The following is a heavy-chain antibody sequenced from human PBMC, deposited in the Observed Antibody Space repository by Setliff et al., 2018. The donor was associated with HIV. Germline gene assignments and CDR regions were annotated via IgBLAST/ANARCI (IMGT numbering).Heavy chain of an antibody. Sequence: PSETLSLTCAVYGGSFSGYYWSWIRQPPGKGLEWIGEIHNSGSTNYNPSLKSRVTISVDTSKNQFSLKLSSVTAADTAVYYCARDRGSSYYYYYYMDVWGKGTTVTVSS. CDR2: IHNSGST. D-gene: IGHD6-6*01. CDR1: GGSFSGYY. J-gene: IGHJ6*03. CDR3: ARDRGSSYYYYYYMDV. V-gene: IGHV4-34*01.